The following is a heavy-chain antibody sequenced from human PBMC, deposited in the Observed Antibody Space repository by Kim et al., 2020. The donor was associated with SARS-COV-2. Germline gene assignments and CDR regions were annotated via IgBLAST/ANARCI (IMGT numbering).Heavy chain of an antibody. J-gene: IGHJ4*02. V-gene: IGHV4-59*01. CDR1: GGSISSYY. CDR2: FYYSGST. CDR3: ARGGGRGYSYGYYDY. Sequence: SETLSLTCTVSGGSISSYYWSWIRQPPGKGLEWIGYFYYSGSTNYNPSLKSRVTISVDTSKNQFSLKLSSVTAADTAVYYCARGGGRGYSYGYYDYWGQG. D-gene: IGHD5-18*01.